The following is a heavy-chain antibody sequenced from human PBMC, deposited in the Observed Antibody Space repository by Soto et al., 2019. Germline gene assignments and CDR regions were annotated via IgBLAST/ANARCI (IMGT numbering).Heavy chain of an antibody. CDR2: ISGSGGSI. Sequence: ESGGGLVQPGGSLRLSCAASGFTFSTYAMNWVRQAPGNGLEWVSAISGSGGSIHYADSVKGRFTISRDNSKNTLYLQMNSLRDEDTALYHCVKGYWKGDVWGQGTTVTVSS. D-gene: IGHD1-1*01. J-gene: IGHJ6*02. V-gene: IGHV3-23*01. CDR1: GFTFSTYA. CDR3: VKGYWKGDV.